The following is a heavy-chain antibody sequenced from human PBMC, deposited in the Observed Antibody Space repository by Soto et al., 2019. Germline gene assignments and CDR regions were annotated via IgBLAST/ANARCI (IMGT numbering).Heavy chain of an antibody. Sequence: EVQLVESGGGLVKAGGSLRLSCVASEFTLISSTMNWVRQAPGKGLEWVSSISSTSTYIYSADSVQARFTIFRDRANKSLLWQMTRLRVEDTAVYYFATFPPERGSAGSYRGQRGLVTVSS. D-gene: IGHD2-15*01. CDR2: ISSTSTYI. J-gene: IGHJ4*02. V-gene: IGHV3-21*01. CDR1: EFTLISST. CDR3: ATFPPERGSAGSY.